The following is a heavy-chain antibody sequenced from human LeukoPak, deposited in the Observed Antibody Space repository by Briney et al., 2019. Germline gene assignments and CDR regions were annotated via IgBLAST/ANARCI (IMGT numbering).Heavy chain of an antibody. CDR2: IKHGGGT. V-gene: IGHV4-34*01. CDR3: ARGAPGY. CDR1: GGSFSDYS. Sequence: SETLSLTCAIYGGSFSDYSWTWIRQPPGKGLEWIGQIKHGGGTKYNPSLNSRVTMSLDTSKNQFSLKMTSVTAADTATYYCARGAPGYWGQGTLVTVSS. J-gene: IGHJ4*02.